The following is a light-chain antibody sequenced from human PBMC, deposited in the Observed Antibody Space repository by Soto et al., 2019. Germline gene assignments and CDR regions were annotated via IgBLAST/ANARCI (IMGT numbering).Light chain of an antibody. CDR3: QRSYNTPIT. Sequence: DIQMTQSPSSLSASVGDRVTITCRASQSISTYLNWYQHKPGKAPKLLSYAAYSFQSGVPIRLGGSGSGTDFTRTISGLRPEEFATYDCQRSYNTPITVGQGTRLEIE. CDR1: QSISTY. V-gene: IGKV1-39*01. J-gene: IGKJ2*01. CDR2: AAY.